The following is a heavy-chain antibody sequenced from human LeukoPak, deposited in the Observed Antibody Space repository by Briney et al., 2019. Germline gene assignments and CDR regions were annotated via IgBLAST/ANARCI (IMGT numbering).Heavy chain of an antibody. CDR2: ISGSGSST. D-gene: IGHD2-21*02. Sequence: GGSLRLSCAASGFTFTRYTMTWVRQAPGKGLEWVSSISGSGSSTYYADSVKGRFTISRDNSKNTVYVQMNTLKAEDTAMYFCARDPRYCGGDCSDGYLGQGTLVTVSS. V-gene: IGHV3-23*01. J-gene: IGHJ4*02. CDR3: ARDPRYCGGDCSDGY. CDR1: GFTFTRYT.